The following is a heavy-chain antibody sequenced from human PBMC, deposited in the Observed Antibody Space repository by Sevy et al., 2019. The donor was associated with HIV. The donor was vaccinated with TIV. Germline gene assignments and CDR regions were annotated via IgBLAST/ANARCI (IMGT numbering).Heavy chain of an antibody. D-gene: IGHD2-2*01. Sequence: GGSLRLSCAASGFTFSSYAMSWVRQAPGKGLEWVSAISGSGGSTYYADSVKGRFTISRDNSKNTLYLQMNSLRAEDTAVYYCAKPTGVVVPAAYYYGMDVWGQGTTVTVSS. CDR3: AKPTGVVVPAAYYYGMDV. CDR1: GFTFSSYA. J-gene: IGHJ6*02. CDR2: ISGSGGST. V-gene: IGHV3-23*01.